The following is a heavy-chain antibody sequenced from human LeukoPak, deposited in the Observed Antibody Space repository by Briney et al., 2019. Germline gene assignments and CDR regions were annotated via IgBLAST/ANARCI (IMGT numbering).Heavy chain of an antibody. V-gene: IGHV1-69*06. CDR3: ARGGFGELLPDY. D-gene: IGHD3-10*01. J-gene: IGHJ4*02. CDR1: GGTFSSYA. CDR2: IIPIFGTA. Sequence: SVKVSCKASGGTFSSYAISWVRQAPGQGLEWMGGIIPIFGTANYAQKFQGRVTITAYKSTSTAYMELSSLRSEDTAVYYCARGGFGELLPDYWGQGTLVTVSS.